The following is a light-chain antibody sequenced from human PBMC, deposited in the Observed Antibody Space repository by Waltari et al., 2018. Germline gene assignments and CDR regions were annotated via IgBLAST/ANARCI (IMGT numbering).Light chain of an antibody. Sequence: EIVFPQSPATLSLSPGERATLSCRASQSVSYYLAWYQQRPGQAPRLLIYDTSHRATGIPDRFSGSGSETDFTLTISNLEPEDFAVYYCQQSRNWPLTFGGGTKVEIK. J-gene: IGKJ4*01. CDR1: QSVSYY. CDR2: DTS. CDR3: QQSRNWPLT. V-gene: IGKV3-11*01.